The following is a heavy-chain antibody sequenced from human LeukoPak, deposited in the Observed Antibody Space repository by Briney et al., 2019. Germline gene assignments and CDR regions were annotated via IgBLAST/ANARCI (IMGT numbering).Heavy chain of an antibody. CDR1: GGSISSYY. V-gene: IGHV4-59*01. J-gene: IGHJ4*02. D-gene: IGHD3-22*01. CDR2: IYYSGST. Sequence: PSETLSLTCTVSGGSISSYYWSWIRQPPGKGLEWIGYIYYSGSTSYNPSLKSRVTISVDTSKNQFSLKVSSVTAADTAVYYCARVGAGYYDRALDYWGQGTLVTVSS. CDR3: ARVGAGYYDRALDY.